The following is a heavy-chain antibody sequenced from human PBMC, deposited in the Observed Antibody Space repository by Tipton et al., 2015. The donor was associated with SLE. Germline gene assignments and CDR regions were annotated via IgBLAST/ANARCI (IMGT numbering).Heavy chain of an antibody. CDR1: GFTFDDYA. Sequence: SLRLSCAASGFTFDDYAMHWVRQAPGKGLEWVSGISWNSGSIGYADSVKGRFTISRDNAKNSLYLQMNSLRAEDTAVYYCARDPAGDSGDAFDIWGQGTMVTVSS. J-gene: IGHJ3*02. D-gene: IGHD7-27*01. CDR3: ARDPAGDSGDAFDI. V-gene: IGHV3-9*01. CDR2: ISWNSGSI.